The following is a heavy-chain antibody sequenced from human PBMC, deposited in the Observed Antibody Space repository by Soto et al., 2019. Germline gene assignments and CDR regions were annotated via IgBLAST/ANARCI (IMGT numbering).Heavy chain of an antibody. CDR1: GYTFTSYG. CDR2: ISAYNGNT. CDR3: ARAVTVTTTADYFDY. J-gene: IGHJ4*02. V-gene: IGHV1-18*01. Sequence: ASVKVSCKASGYTFTSYGISWVRQAPGQGLEWMGWISAYNGNTNYAQKLQGRVTMTTDTSTSTAYMELRSLGSDDTAVYYCARAVTVTTTADYFDYWGQGTLVTVSS. D-gene: IGHD4-17*01.